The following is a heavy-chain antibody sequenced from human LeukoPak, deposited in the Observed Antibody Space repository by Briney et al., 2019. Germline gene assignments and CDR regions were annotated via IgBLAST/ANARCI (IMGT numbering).Heavy chain of an antibody. J-gene: IGHJ4*02. CDR2: INPNSGGT. V-gene: IGHV1-2*02. Sequence: GASVKVSCKASGYTFTGYYMHWVRQAPGQGLEWMGWINPNSGGTNYAQKFQGRVTMTRDTSISTAYMELSRLRSDDTAVYYCARDDYGDYFSFSFWGQGTLVTVSS. CDR1: GYTFTGYY. CDR3: ARDDYGDYFSFSF. D-gene: IGHD4-17*01.